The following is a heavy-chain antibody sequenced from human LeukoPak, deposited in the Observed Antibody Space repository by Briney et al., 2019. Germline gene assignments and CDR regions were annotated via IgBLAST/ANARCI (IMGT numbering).Heavy chain of an antibody. V-gene: IGHV3-9*01. CDR1: GFTFDDYA. CDR3: VKGAGVVKVLYFYGMDV. D-gene: IGHD3-3*01. Sequence: PGGSLRLSCAASGFTFDDYAMHWVRQAPGKGLEWVSSISWNSGSIAYADSVKGRFTISRDNAKNSLYLQMNSLRAEDTALYYCVKGAGVVKVLYFYGMDVWGQGTTVTVSS. J-gene: IGHJ6*02. CDR2: ISWNSGSI.